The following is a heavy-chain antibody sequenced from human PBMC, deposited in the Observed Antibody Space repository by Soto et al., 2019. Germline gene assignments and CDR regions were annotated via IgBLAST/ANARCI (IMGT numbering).Heavy chain of an antibody. D-gene: IGHD2-21*01. V-gene: IGHV4-34*01. CDR2: INHSGST. CDR3: ARGSSMVKGLFDY. CDR1: GGSFSGYY. J-gene: IGHJ4*02. Sequence: QVQLQQWGAGLLKPSETLSLTCAVYGGSFSGYYWCWIRQPPGKVLEWIGEINHSGSTNYNPSLKSRVTISVDTSKNQFSLKLSSVTAADTAVYYCARGSSMVKGLFDYWGQGTLVTVSS.